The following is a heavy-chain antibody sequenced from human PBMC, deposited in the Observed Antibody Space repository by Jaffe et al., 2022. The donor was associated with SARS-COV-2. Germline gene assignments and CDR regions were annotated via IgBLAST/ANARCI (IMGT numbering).Heavy chain of an antibody. V-gene: IGHV3-49*04. J-gene: IGHJ5*02. CDR2: IRSKAYGGTT. Sequence: EVQLVESGGGLVQPGRSLRLSCTASGFTFGDYAMSWVRQAPGKGLEWVGFIRSKAYGGTTEYAASVKGRFTISRDDSKSIAYLQMNSLKTEDTAVYYCSPSRWVALDPWGQGTLVTVSS. CDR1: GFTFGDYA. CDR3: SPSRWVALDP. D-gene: IGHD2-15*01.